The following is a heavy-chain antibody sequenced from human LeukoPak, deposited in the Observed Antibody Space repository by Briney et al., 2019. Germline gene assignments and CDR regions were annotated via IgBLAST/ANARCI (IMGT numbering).Heavy chain of an antibody. CDR1: GFTFNNYA. Sequence: GGSLRLSCAASGFTFNNYAMNWVRQAPGKGLEWVSTISGSGGSTFYADSVKGRFTISRDNSKNTLYPQMNSLRAEDTALYHCATDATGTTVRYDAFDIWGQGTMVTVSS. CDR3: ATDATGTTVRYDAFDI. J-gene: IGHJ3*02. D-gene: IGHD1-1*01. V-gene: IGHV3-23*01. CDR2: ISGSGGST.